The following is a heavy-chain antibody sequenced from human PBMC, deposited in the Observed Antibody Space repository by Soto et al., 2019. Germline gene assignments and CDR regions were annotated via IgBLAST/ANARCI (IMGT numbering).Heavy chain of an antibody. J-gene: IGHJ1*01. Sequence: QVQLVESGGGVVQPGRSLRLSCAASGFTFSSYGMHWVRQAPGKGLEWVAIIWYDGSNEYYVDSVKGRFTISRDNSKNKLFLQMNSLSTGDTAMYYCAEEGYSSGTESLQHWGQGTLVTVSS. D-gene: IGHD6-19*01. V-gene: IGHV3-33*06. CDR3: AEEGYSSGTESLQH. CDR1: GFTFSSYG. CDR2: IWYDGSNE.